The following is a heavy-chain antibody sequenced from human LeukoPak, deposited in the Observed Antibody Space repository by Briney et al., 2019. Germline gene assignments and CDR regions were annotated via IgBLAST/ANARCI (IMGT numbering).Heavy chain of an antibody. CDR3: ARKGYSYGFLDY. CDR1: GGSISSGGYS. V-gene: IGHV4-31*03. Sequence: SQTLSLTCTVSGGSISSGGYSWSWIRQHPGKGLEWIGYIYYSGSTYYNPSLKSRVTISVDTSKNQFSLKLSSVTAADTAVYYCARKGYSYGFLDYWGQGTLVTVSS. CDR2: IYYSGST. D-gene: IGHD5-18*01. J-gene: IGHJ4*02.